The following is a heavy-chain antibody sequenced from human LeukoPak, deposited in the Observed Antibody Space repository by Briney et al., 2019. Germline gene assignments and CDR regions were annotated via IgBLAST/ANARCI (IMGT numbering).Heavy chain of an antibody. CDR3: ARVGTEWELLHHFDY. CDR1: GSTFSSYG. Sequence: PGGSLRLSCAASGSTFSSYGMHWVRQAPGKGLEWVAVISYDGSNKYYADSVKGRFTISRDNSKNTLYLQMNSLRAEDTAVYYCARVGTEWELLHHFDYWGQGTLVTVSS. CDR2: ISYDGSNK. V-gene: IGHV3-30*03. D-gene: IGHD1-26*01. J-gene: IGHJ4*02.